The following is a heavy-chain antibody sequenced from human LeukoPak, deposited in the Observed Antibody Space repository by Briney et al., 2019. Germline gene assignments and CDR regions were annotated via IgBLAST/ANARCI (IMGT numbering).Heavy chain of an antibody. J-gene: IGHJ5*02. CDR1: GFTFSSYA. V-gene: IGHV3-23*01. CDR2: ISGSGGST. D-gene: IGHD3-3*01. Sequence: GGSLRLSCAASGFTFSSYAMSWVRQAPGKGLEWVSAISGSGGSTYYADSVKGRFTISRDNSKNTLYLQMNSLRAEDTAVYYCAKGRDYDFWSGYSNWFDPWGQGTLVTVSS. CDR3: AKGRDYDFWSGYSNWFDP.